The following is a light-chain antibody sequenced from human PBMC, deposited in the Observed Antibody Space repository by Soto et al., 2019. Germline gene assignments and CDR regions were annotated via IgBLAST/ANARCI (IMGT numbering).Light chain of an antibody. CDR1: NVGNKN. V-gene: IGLV3-21*04. CDR3: QVWDISSDHVV. J-gene: IGLJ2*01. Sequence: SYELTQPPSVSVAPGKTARITCGGDNVGNKNVHWYQQKPGQAPVVVISYDSDRPSGIPERLSGSKSGNTATLTISRVEAGDEADYYCQVWDISSDHVVFGGGTKLTVL. CDR2: YDS.